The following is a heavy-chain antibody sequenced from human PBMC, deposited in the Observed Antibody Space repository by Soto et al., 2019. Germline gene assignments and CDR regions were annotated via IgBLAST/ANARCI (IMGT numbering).Heavy chain of an antibody. CDR2: IIPIFDTA. D-gene: IGHD5-18*01. J-gene: IGHJ6*02. CDR1: GGTFINSA. Sequence: QVQLVQSGAEVKKPGSSVKVSCKTSGGTFINSAISWVRQAPGQGLEWMGGIIPIFDTANYAHKFKGRVTITADKSTTTVYLDLTSLRSEDTAVYYCATEKVAFADVETVNVWGQGTTVTVS. V-gene: IGHV1-69*06. CDR3: ATEKVAFADVETVNV.